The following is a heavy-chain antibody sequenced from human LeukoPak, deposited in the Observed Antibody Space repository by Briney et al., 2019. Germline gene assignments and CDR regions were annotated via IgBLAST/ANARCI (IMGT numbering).Heavy chain of an antibody. Sequence: ASVKVSCKASGYTFTGYYMHWVRQAPGQGLEWMGWINPNSGGTNYAQKFQGWVTMTRDTSISTAYMELSRLRSDDTAVYYCARVARSIGYCSGGSCYSGWFDPWGQGTLVTVPS. CDR2: INPNSGGT. CDR3: ARVARSIGYCSGGSCYSGWFDP. J-gene: IGHJ5*02. V-gene: IGHV1-2*04. D-gene: IGHD2-15*01. CDR1: GYTFTGYY.